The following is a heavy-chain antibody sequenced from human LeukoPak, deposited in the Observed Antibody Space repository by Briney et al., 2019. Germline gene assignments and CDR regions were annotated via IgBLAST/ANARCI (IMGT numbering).Heavy chain of an antibody. V-gene: IGHV1-18*01. Sequence: GASVKVSCKASGYTFTSYAMHWVRQAPGQRLEWMGWISAYNGNTNYAQKLQGRVTMTTDTSTSTAYMELRSLRSDDTAVYYCARDDRLVRVNYFDYWGQGTLVTVSS. J-gene: IGHJ4*02. CDR3: ARDDRLVRVNYFDY. CDR1: GYTFTSYA. CDR2: ISAYNGNT. D-gene: IGHD6-6*01.